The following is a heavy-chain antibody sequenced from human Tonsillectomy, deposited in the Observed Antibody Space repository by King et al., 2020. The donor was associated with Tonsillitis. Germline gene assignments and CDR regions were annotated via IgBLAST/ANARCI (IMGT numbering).Heavy chain of an antibody. V-gene: IGHV3-21*01. CDR3: ASHLSHDAFDI. Sequence: VQLVESGGGLVKPGGSLRLSCAASGFTFSSYSMNRVRQAPGKGLEWVSSISSSSSYIYYADSVKGRFTISRDNAKNSLYLQMNSLRAEDTAVYYCASHLSHDAFDIWGQGTMVTVSS. CDR1: GFTFSSYS. J-gene: IGHJ3*02. CDR2: ISSSSSYI.